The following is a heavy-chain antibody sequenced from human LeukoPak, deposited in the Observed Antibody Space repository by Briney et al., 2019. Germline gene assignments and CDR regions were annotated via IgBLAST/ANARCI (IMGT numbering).Heavy chain of an antibody. CDR2: IYHTGST. J-gene: IGHJ4*02. CDR1: GASITNTSLSNTGYF. V-gene: IGHV4-39*01. D-gene: IGHD2-2*01. CDR3: AKIGYCSTTTCYSTVFDS. Sequence: PSETLSLTCAISGASITNTSLSNTGYFWGWIRQPPGKGLQWIGSIYHTGSTYYSPSLKSRVTISVDTSKNQFSLKLNFVTAADTAVYYCAKIGYCSTTTCYSTVFDSWGQGTLVTVS.